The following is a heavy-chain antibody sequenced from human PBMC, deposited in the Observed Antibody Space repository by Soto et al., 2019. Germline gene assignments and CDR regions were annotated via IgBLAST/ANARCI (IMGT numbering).Heavy chain of an antibody. J-gene: IGHJ6*02. CDR1: GYTFTSYD. Sequence: ASVKVSCKASGYTFTSYDINWVRQATGQGLEWMGWMNPNSGNTGYAQKFQGRVTMTRNTSISTAYMELSSLRSEDTAVYYCARVGSYDFWSGPRYYYYGMDVWGQGTTVTVSS. CDR3: ARVGSYDFWSGPRYYYYGMDV. CDR2: MNPNSGNT. D-gene: IGHD3-3*01. V-gene: IGHV1-8*01.